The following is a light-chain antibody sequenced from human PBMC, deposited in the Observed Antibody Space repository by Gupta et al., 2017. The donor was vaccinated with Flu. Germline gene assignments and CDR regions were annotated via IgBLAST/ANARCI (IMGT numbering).Light chain of an antibody. CDR2: DAS. Sequence: DIQMTQSPFSLSASVGDRVTVTCRASPSFTRFLNWHQQKPGKALKLLIYDASTVHDAVRSRFSGSRSGTDFTLSISLLQPEDFATYYCQQSYKTPYTFGQGTKLEI. CDR1: PSFTRF. CDR3: QQSYKTPYT. V-gene: IGKV1-39*01. J-gene: IGKJ2*01.